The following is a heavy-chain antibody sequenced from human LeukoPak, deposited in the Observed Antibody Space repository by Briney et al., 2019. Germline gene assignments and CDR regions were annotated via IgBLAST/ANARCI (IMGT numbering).Heavy chain of an antibody. CDR3: ARDLDIVVVPASWFYP. D-gene: IGHD2-2*03. CDR1: GFTFSTYS. Sequence: GGSLRLSCAASGFTFSTYSMNWVRQAPGKGLEWVSYISRISSAIYYADSVKGRFTISRDDAKNSLSLQMNSLRAEDTAVYYCARDLDIVVVPASWFYPWGQGTLVTVSS. CDR2: ISRISSAI. J-gene: IGHJ5*02. V-gene: IGHV3-21*05.